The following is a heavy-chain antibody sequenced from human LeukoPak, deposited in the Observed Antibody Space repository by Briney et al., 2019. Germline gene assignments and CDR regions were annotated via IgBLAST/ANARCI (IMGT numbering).Heavy chain of an antibody. V-gene: IGHV1-2*06. D-gene: IGHD3-3*01. CDR2: INPNSGGT. J-gene: IGHJ5*02. Sequence: ASVKVSCKASGYTFTGYYMHWLRQAPGQGLEWIGRINPNSGGTNYAQKFQGRVTMTRDTSISTAYMELSRLRSDDTAVYYCARDRNDLWSGYYNWFDPWGQGTLVTVSS. CDR3: ARDRNDLWSGYYNWFDP. CDR1: GYTFTGYY.